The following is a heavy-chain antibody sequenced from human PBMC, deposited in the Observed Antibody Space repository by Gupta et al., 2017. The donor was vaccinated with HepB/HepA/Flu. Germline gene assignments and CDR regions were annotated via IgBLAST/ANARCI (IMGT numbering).Heavy chain of an antibody. CDR3: ARLVGYFDSNDY. J-gene: IGHJ4*02. D-gene: IGHD3-9*01. Sequence: EVQLVESGGGLVQPGGSLRLSCAASGFTFSSYWMPWVRQAPGKGLVFVSRINSNGRTRTYADSVKGRFTISRDNAKNTLYLQMDSLRAEDTAVYYCARLVGYFDSNDYWGLGTLVTVSS. V-gene: IGHV3-74*01. CDR2: INSNGRTR. CDR1: GFTFSSYW.